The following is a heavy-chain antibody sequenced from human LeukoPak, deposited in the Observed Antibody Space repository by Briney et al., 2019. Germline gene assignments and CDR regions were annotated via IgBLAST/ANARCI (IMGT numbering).Heavy chain of an antibody. CDR1: GGSISSYY. CDR2: FYSGGST. Sequence: SETLSLTCTVSGGSISSYYWSWIRQPAGKGLEWIGRFYSGGSTDYNPSLKSRVTMSVDTSKNQFSLKLSSVTAADTAVYYCARVKSGYDFPGSLAKQHFDYRGQGTLVTGSS. V-gene: IGHV4-4*07. D-gene: IGHD5-12*01. CDR3: ARVKSGYDFPGSLAKQHFDY. J-gene: IGHJ4*02.